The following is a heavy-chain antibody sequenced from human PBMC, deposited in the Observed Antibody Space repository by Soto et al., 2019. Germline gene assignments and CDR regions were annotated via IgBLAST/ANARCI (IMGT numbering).Heavy chain of an antibody. Sequence: ASVKVSCKASGYTFTSYGISWVRQAPGQGLEWMGWISAYNGNTNYAQKLQGRVTMTTDTSTSTAYMELRSLRSDDTAVYYCARDPYYDFWSGYSPYYYGMDVWVQGSTVTVS. V-gene: IGHV1-18*01. J-gene: IGHJ6*02. CDR1: GYTFTSYG. CDR3: ARDPYYDFWSGYSPYYYGMDV. D-gene: IGHD3-3*01. CDR2: ISAYNGNT.